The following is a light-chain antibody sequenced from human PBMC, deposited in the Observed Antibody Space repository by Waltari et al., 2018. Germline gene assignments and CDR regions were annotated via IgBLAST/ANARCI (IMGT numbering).Light chain of an antibody. Sequence: IQMTQSPSSLSASVGDRVTITCQASQDISNYLNWYQQKPGKAPKLLIYDASNLETGVPARFSGSGSGTDFTVTISSLHPEDIATYYCQQYNDFPLTFGGGTKVGIK. CDR1: QDISNY. CDR2: DAS. V-gene: IGKV1-33*01. CDR3: QQYNDFPLT. J-gene: IGKJ4*01.